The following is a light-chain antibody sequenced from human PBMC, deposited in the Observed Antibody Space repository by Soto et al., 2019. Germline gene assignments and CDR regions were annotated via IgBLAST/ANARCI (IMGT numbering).Light chain of an antibody. J-gene: IGKJ4*01. CDR2: RTS. CDR1: QSISSN. Sequence: EIVMTQSPATLSVSPGERATLSCRASQSISSNLAWYQHKPGQAPRLRMFRTSSRATGFPARFSGSGSGTEFNLTISSLQSEDFGVYDCQQYNNWPRATFGGGTKVEIK. V-gene: IGKV3-15*01. CDR3: QQYNNWPRAT.